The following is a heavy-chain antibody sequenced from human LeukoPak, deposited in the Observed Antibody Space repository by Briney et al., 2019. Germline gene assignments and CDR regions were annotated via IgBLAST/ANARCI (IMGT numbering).Heavy chain of an antibody. Sequence: SETLSLTCTVSGGSINSSNYYWAWIRQPPGKGLEWIGSIYYSESTYYSPSLKSRVTISIDTSKNQFSLKLSSVTAADTAVYYCARSRGSYFDYWGQGSLVTVSS. J-gene: IGHJ4*02. CDR1: GGSINSSNYY. CDR2: IYYSEST. D-gene: IGHD1-26*01. CDR3: ARSRGSYFDY. V-gene: IGHV4-39*07.